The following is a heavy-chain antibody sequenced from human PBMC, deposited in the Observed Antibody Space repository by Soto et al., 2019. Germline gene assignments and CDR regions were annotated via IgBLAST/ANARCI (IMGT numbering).Heavy chain of an antibody. CDR2: INPSGGST. CDR1: GYTFTSYY. CDR3: ARMYYDFWSGYYSGAFDI. Sequence: ASVKVSCKASGYTFTSYYMHWVRQAPGQGLEWMGIINPSGGSTSYAQKFQGRVTMTRDTSTSTVYMELSSLRSEDTAVYYCARMYYDFWSGYYSGAFDIWGQGTMVTVSS. D-gene: IGHD3-3*01. V-gene: IGHV1-46*03. J-gene: IGHJ3*02.